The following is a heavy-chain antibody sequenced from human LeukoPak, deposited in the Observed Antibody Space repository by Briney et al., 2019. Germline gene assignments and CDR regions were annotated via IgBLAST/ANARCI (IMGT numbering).Heavy chain of an antibody. D-gene: IGHD2-15*01. CDR2: IVAIIGTA. CDR3: ARDQRPSCLGGICYSGDY. CDR1: GGTFHSYI. Sequence: SVKVSCKASGGTFHSYIVTWVRQAPGQGLEWMGGIVAIIGTANYAQKFQGRVTITADDSTSTAYMELRSLRSEDTAIYYCARDQRPSCLGGICYSGDYWGQGTLVTVTS. V-gene: IGHV1-69*13. J-gene: IGHJ4*02.